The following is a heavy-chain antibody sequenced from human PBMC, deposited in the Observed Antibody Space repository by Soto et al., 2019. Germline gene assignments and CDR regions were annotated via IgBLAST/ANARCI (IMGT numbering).Heavy chain of an antibody. J-gene: IGHJ4*02. CDR3: ARGRRDE. V-gene: IGHV4-34*01. CDR1: GGSFSGYY. Sequence: SDTLSLTCAVYGGSFSGYYWSWIRQPPGKGLEWIGEINHSGSTNYNPSLKSRVTISVDTSKNQFSLKLSSVTAADTAVYYCARGRRDEWGQGTLVPVYS. CDR2: INHSGST.